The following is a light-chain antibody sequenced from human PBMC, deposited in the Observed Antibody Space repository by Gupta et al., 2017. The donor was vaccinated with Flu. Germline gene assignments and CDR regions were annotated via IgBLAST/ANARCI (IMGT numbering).Light chain of an antibody. CDR3: QQYNKWPRT. J-gene: IGKJ1*01. Sequence: EIVMTQSPATLSVSPGERATLSCRASQTVRNNLAWFQQRPGQAPRLLIYGAFTRATGIPARFIGSGSGTEFTLIIDSLQSEDFAVYYCQQYNKWPRTFGQGTTVEIK. V-gene: IGKV3-15*01. CDR2: GAF. CDR1: QTVRNN.